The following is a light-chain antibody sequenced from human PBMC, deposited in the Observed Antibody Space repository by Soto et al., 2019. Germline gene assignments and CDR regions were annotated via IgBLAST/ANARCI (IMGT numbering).Light chain of an antibody. CDR1: QSVNSN. V-gene: IGKV3D-15*01. J-gene: IGKJ4*01. Sequence: EIVMTQSPATLSVSPGERATLSCRASQSVNSNLAWYQQKPGQAPRLLIYGASTRATGIPARFSGSGSGTEFTLTISSLQYEDFVVYYCQQYKNWPLTFGGGTKVEIK. CDR2: GAS. CDR3: QQYKNWPLT.